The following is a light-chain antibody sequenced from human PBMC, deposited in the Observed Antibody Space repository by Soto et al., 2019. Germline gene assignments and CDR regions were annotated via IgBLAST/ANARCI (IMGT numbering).Light chain of an antibody. CDR1: QGISHY. CDR3: QQYISLPPT. Sequence: DIQMAQSPSSLSASVGDTVSIACRASQGISHYVAWFQQKPGRAPESLIHSASSLQSGVPSRFSGSGSGTDFTLTISDLHPEDYATYFCQQYISLPPTFGPGTKVDV. J-gene: IGKJ3*01. V-gene: IGKV1-16*01. CDR2: SAS.